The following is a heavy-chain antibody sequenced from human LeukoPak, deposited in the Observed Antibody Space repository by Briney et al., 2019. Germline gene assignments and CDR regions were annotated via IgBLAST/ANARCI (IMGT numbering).Heavy chain of an antibody. CDR2: INPNSGGT. CDR3: ARDLGYYYGSGSYYMHNWFDP. D-gene: IGHD3-10*01. J-gene: IGHJ5*02. CDR1: GYTFTGYY. Sequence: GASVKVSCKASGYTFTGYYMHWVRQAPGQGLEWMGWINPNSGGTNYAQKFQGRVTMTSDTSISTAYMELSRLRSDDTAVYYCARDLGYYYGSGSYYMHNWFDPWGQGTLVTVSS. V-gene: IGHV1-2*02.